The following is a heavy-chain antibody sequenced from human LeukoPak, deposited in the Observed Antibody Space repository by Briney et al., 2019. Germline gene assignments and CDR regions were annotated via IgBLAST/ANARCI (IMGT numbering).Heavy chain of an antibody. Sequence: PGGSLRLSCAASGFTFSSYWMHWVRQAPGKGLVWVSLIYTDGSSTTYADSVKGRFTISRDNSKNTLYLQMNSLRAEDTAVYYCARDGVRGYAFGPFVYWGQGTLVTVSS. CDR1: GFTFSSYW. CDR2: IYTDGSST. J-gene: IGHJ4*02. V-gene: IGHV3-74*01. D-gene: IGHD5-18*01. CDR3: ARDGVRGYAFGPFVY.